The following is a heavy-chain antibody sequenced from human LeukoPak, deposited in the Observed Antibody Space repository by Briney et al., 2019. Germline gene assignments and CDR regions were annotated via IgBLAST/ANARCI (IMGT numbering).Heavy chain of an antibody. Sequence: GASVKVSCKVSGYTLTELSMHWVRQAPGKGLEWMGGFDPEDGETIYAQKFQGRVTITRDTSASTAYMELSSLRSEDTAVYYCARRTRYSSGWYYFDYWGQGTLVTVSS. J-gene: IGHJ4*02. D-gene: IGHD6-19*01. CDR3: ARRTRYSSGWYYFDY. CDR2: FDPEDGET. V-gene: IGHV1-24*01. CDR1: GYTLTELS.